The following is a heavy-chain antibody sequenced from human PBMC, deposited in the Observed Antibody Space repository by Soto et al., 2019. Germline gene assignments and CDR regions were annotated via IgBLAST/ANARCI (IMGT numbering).Heavy chain of an antibody. CDR3: ARDQLEGNWFDP. D-gene: IGHD1-1*01. CDR1: GGSISSGGYS. V-gene: IGHV4-30-2*01. CDR2: IYHSGST. Sequence: PSETLSLTCAVSGGSISSGGYSWNWIRQPLGKGLEWIGYIYHSGSTYYNPSLKSRVTISVDKSKNQFSLKLTSVTAADTAVYYCARDQLEGNWFDPWGQGTLVTV. J-gene: IGHJ5*02.